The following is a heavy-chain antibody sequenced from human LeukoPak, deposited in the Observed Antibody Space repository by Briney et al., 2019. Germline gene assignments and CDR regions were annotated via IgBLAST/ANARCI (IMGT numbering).Heavy chain of an antibody. CDR2: VFYNGAT. J-gene: IGHJ4*02. D-gene: IGHD4-17*01. V-gene: IGHV4-39*07. CDR1: GGSISSSIYY. Sequence: SETLSLTCIVSGGSISSSIYYWAWVRQPPGKGLEWIGTVFYNGATQYSPSLRSRVTISVNTSKSQFSLKLSSVTAADTAVYYCARGSYGDYARQPPFDYWGQGTLVTVSS. CDR3: ARGSYGDYARQPPFDY.